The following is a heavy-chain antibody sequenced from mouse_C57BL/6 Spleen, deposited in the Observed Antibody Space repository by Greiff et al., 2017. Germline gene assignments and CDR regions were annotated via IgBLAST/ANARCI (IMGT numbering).Heavy chain of an antibody. CDR3: ARGYYGSSLAGFAY. CDR2: IYPGDGDT. D-gene: IGHD1-1*01. CDR1: GYAFSSYW. Sequence: QVQLQQSGAELVKPGASVKISCKASGYAFSSYWMNWVKQRPGKGLEWIGQIYPGDGDTNYNGKFKGKATLTADKSSSTAYMQLSSLTSEDSAVYFCARGYYGSSLAGFAYWGKGTLVTVAA. J-gene: IGHJ3*01. V-gene: IGHV1-80*01.